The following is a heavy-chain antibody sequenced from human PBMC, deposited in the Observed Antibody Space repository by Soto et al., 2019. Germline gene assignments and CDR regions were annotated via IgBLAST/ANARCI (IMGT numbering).Heavy chain of an antibody. J-gene: IGHJ5*02. Sequence: SETLSLTCTVSGGSISSYYWSWIRQPPGKGLEWIGYIYYSGSTNYNPSLKSRVTISVDTSKNQFSLKLSSVTAADTAVYYCARDLMAVAGKRRWFDTWGQGTLVTVSS. CDR2: IYYSGST. D-gene: IGHD6-19*01. CDR1: GGSISSYY. V-gene: IGHV4-59*01. CDR3: ARDLMAVAGKRRWFDT.